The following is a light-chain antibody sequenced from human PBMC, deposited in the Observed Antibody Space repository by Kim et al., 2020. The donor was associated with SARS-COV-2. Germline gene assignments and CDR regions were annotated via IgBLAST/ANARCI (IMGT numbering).Light chain of an antibody. CDR3: QTWGTGMRV. Sequence: SVKLNCTRSCEHSNYAIAWEQEQPKEGPRYLRKVNSDGSHVKRDGIPDRFSGSSSGAERYIIISRNQSEDETEYYRQTWGTGMRVFGGGTQLTVL. CDR1: CEHSNYA. CDR2: VNSDGSH. V-gene: IGLV4-69*01. J-gene: IGLJ3*02.